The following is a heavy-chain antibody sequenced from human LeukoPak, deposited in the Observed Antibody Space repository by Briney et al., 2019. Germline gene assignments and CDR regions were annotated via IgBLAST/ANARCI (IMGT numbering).Heavy chain of an antibody. J-gene: IGHJ1*01. D-gene: IGHD5-18*01. Sequence: GASVKVSCKASGYTFTSYGISWVRQAPGQGLEWMGWISAYNGNTNYAQKLQGRVTMTTDTSTSTAYMELRSLRSDDTAVYYCARASSGYSYGLLYFQHWGQGTLVTVSS. CDR3: ARASSGYSYGLLYFQH. V-gene: IGHV1-18*01. CDR2: ISAYNGNT. CDR1: GYTFTSYG.